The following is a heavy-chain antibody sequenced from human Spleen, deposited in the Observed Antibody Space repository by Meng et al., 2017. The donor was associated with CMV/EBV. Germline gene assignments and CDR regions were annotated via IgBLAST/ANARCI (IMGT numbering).Heavy chain of an antibody. CDR2: LYYSGRT. D-gene: IGHD3-3*01. Sequence: VSGASISTYYWTWIRQPPGKGLEWIGSLYYSGRTNHNPSLKSRVIISVDTSKNQFSLNLSSVTAADTAVYYCARHNDDFTSNWFDPWGQGTLVTVSS. CDR1: GASISTYY. CDR3: ARHNDDFTSNWFDP. V-gene: IGHV4-59*01. J-gene: IGHJ5*02.